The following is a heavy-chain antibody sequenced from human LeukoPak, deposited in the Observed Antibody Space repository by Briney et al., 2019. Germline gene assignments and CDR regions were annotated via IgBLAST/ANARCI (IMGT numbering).Heavy chain of an antibody. Sequence: GGSLRLSCAASGFTFISYAMSWVRQAPGKGLEWVSAISGSGGSTYYADSVKGRFTISRDNSKNTLYLQMNSLRAEDTAVYYCAGGSGIVVVVAATTLRYWGQEPWSPSPQ. D-gene: IGHD2-15*01. V-gene: IGHV3-23*01. CDR3: AGGSGIVVVVAATTLRY. CDR1: GFTFISYA. J-gene: IGHJ4*01. CDR2: ISGSGGST.